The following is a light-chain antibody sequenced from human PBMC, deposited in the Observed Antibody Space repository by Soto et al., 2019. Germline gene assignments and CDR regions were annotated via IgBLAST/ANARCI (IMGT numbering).Light chain of an antibody. V-gene: IGLV2-11*01. CDR2: DVT. CDR3: CSFAGSYALYV. Sequence: QSVLTQPRSVSGSPGQSVTISCTGTSSDVGGYDFVSWYQQHPAKAPKLIIFDVTKRPSGVPDRFSGSKSGNTASLTISGLQAEDEADYYCCSFAGSYALYVSGTGTKVTGL. CDR1: SSDVGGYDF. J-gene: IGLJ1*01.